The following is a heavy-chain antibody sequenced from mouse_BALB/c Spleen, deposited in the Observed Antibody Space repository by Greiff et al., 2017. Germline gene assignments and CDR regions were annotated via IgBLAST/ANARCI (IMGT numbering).Heavy chain of an antibody. CDR1: GYTFTDYW. D-gene: IGHD1-2*01. Sequence: QVQLQQPGAELVMPGASVKMSCKASGYTFTDYWMNWVKQRPGQGLEWIGAIDTSDSYTSYNQKFKGKATLTVDESSSTAYMQLSSLTSEDSAVYYCARSITTATWVDYWGQGTSVTVSS. V-gene: IGHV1-69*01. CDR2: IDTSDSYT. CDR3: ARSITTATWVDY. J-gene: IGHJ4*01.